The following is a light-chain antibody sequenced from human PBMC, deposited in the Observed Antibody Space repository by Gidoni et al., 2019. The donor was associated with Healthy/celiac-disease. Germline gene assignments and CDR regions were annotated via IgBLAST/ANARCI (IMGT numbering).Light chain of an antibody. V-gene: IGKV4-1*01. Sequence: DIVMTQSPDSLAVSLGERATINCKSSQSVLSSSNNKHYLAWYQQKPGQPPKLLIYWASTRESGVPDRFSGSGSGTEFTLTISSLQAEDVAVYYCQQYYSTPYTFGQGTKLEIK. CDR2: WAS. CDR3: QQYYSTPYT. CDR1: QSVLSSSNNKHY. J-gene: IGKJ2*01.